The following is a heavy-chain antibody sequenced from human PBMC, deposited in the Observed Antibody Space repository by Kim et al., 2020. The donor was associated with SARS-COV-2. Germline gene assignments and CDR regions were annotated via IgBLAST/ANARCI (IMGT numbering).Heavy chain of an antibody. J-gene: IGHJ6*02. D-gene: IGHD2-2*01. CDR3: ARDICSSTSCYGNYYYGMDV. V-gene: IGHV3-11*06. Sequence: RFTISRDNAKNSLYLQMNSLRAEDTAVYYCARDICSSTSCYGNYYYGMDVWGQGTTVTVSS.